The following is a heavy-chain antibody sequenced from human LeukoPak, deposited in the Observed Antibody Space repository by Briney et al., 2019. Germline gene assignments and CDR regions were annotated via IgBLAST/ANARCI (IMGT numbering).Heavy chain of an antibody. Sequence: SETLSLTCTVSGGSISSSSYYWGWIRQPPGKGLEWIGSIYYSGSTYYNPSLKSRVTISVDTSKNQFSLRLSSVTAADTAVYYCARRSGYDWKYYFDYWGQGTLVTVSS. CDR1: GGSISSSSYY. CDR3: ARRSGYDWKYYFDY. D-gene: IGHD5-12*01. J-gene: IGHJ4*02. V-gene: IGHV4-39*07. CDR2: IYYSGST.